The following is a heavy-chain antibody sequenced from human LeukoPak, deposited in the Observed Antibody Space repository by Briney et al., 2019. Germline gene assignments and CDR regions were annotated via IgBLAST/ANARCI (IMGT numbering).Heavy chain of an antibody. D-gene: IGHD5-12*01. CDR3: ASGLGYSGSY. CDR1: GFTFSSYA. CDR2: ISYDGSNK. J-gene: IGHJ4*02. V-gene: IGHV3-30-3*01. Sequence: GGSLRLSCAASGFTFSSYAMHWVRQAPGKGLEWVAVISYDGSNKYYADSVKGRFTISRDNSKNTLYLQMNSLRAEDTAVYYCASGLGYSGSYWGQGTLVTVSS.